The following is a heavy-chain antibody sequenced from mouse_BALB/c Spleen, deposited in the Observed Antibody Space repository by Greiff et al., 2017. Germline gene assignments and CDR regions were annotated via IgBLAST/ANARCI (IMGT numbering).Heavy chain of an antibody. Sequence: DVKLVESGGGLVQPGGSRKLSCAASGFTFSSFGMHWVRQAPEKGLEWVAYISSGSSTIYYADTVKGRFTISRDNPKNTLFLQMTSLRSEDTAMYYCARSNESWFAYWGQGTLVTVSA. CDR1: GFTFSSFG. J-gene: IGHJ3*01. CDR3: ARSNESWFAY. V-gene: IGHV5-17*02. CDR2: ISSGSSTI.